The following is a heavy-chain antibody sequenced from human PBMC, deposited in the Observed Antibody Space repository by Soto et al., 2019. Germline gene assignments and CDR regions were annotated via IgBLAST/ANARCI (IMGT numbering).Heavy chain of an antibody. CDR2: IYPGDSDT. CDR1: GYRFTTYW. D-gene: IGHD5-18*01. V-gene: IGHV5-51*01. CDR3: ARREYSYGSFDS. J-gene: IGHJ4*02. Sequence: PGESLKISCKGFGYRFTTYWIAWVRQTPGKGLEWMGIIYPGDSDTRESPSFQGDVTISVDKSINTAYLHWSSLRASDTAIYYCARREYSYGSFDSWGQGTLVTVSS.